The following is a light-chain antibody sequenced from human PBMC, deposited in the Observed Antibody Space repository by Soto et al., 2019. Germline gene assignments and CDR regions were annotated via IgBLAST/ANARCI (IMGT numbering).Light chain of an antibody. J-gene: IGLJ2*01. CDR1: SSDVGAYNY. CDR3: SSYTSSNTLV. Sequence: QSVLTQPASVSGSPGQSITISCTGTSSDVGAYNYVSWYQQHPGKAPKLMIFGVSDRPSGVSNRVSGSKSGNTASLTISGLQAEDEADYYCSSYTSSNTLVFGGGTKLTVL. CDR2: GVS. V-gene: IGLV2-14*01.